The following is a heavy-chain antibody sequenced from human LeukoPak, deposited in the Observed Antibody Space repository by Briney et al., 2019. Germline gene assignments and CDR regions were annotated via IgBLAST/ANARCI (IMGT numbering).Heavy chain of an antibody. CDR3: ARGKGGPAAIALFDY. CDR2: IIPIFGTA. Sequence: WASVKVSCKASGGTFSSYAISWVRQAPGQGLEWMGRIIPIFGTANYAQKFQGRVTITTDESTSTAYMELSSLRSEDTAVYYCARGKGGPAAIALFDYWGQGTLVTVSS. CDR1: GGTFSSYA. J-gene: IGHJ4*02. D-gene: IGHD2-2*02. V-gene: IGHV1-69*05.